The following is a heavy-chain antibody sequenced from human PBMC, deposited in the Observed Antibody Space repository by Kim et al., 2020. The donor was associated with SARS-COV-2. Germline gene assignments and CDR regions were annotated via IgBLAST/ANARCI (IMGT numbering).Heavy chain of an antibody. J-gene: IGHJ4*02. V-gene: IGHV3-23*01. Sequence: TYYADSVKGRFTISRDNSKNTLYLQMNSLRAEDTVVYYCAKSAARFFDYWGQGTLVTVSS. D-gene: IGHD6-6*01. CDR2: T. CDR3: AKSAARFFDY.